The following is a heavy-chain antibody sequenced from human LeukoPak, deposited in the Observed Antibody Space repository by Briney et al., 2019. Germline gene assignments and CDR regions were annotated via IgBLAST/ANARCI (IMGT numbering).Heavy chain of an antibody. Sequence: GGSLRLSCAASGFTFSSYDMNWVRQAPGKGLEWVSYISSSGITIFYADSVKGRFTISRDNAKNSLYLQMNSLRAEDTAVYYCAKNYDYVWGSYRLDAFDIWGQGTMVTVSS. D-gene: IGHD3-16*02. V-gene: IGHV3-48*03. J-gene: IGHJ3*02. CDR3: AKNYDYVWGSYRLDAFDI. CDR2: ISSSGITI. CDR1: GFTFSSYD.